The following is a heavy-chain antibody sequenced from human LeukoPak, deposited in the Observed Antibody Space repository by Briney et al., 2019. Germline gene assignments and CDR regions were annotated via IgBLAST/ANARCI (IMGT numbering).Heavy chain of an antibody. Sequence: GGSLRLSCAASGFTFGNYAMNWVRQAPGKGLEWVSGISGSRFTTYYAESVQGRFTISRDNSKNTLYLQVDRLRAEDTAVYHCAKDASGSYLSDAFDIWGQGTVVTVSS. D-gene: IGHD1-26*01. CDR3: AKDASGSYLSDAFDI. J-gene: IGHJ3*02. CDR1: GFTFGNYA. CDR2: ISGSRFTT. V-gene: IGHV3-23*01.